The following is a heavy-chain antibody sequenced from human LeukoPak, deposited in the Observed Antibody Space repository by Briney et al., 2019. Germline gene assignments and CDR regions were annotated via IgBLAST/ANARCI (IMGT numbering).Heavy chain of an antibody. CDR2: IYYSGST. D-gene: IGHD5-12*01. CDR3: ARASSGYDPFDY. J-gene: IGHJ4*02. CDR1: GGSISSYY. V-gene: IGHV4-59*08. Sequence: SETLSLTCTVSGGSISSYYWSWIRQPPGKGLEWIGYIYYSGSTDYNPSPKSRVTISVDTSKNQFSLKLISMTAADTAMYYCARASSGYDPFDYWGQGTLVTVSS.